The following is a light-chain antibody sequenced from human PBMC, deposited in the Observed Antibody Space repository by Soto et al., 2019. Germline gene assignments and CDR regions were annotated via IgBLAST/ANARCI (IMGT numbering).Light chain of an antibody. CDR3: QQSYSTPWT. CDR1: QSISSY. J-gene: IGKJ1*01. V-gene: IGKV1-39*01. Sequence: DLQMTQSPSSLSASVGDRVTITCRASQSISSYLNWYQQKPGKAHKLLIYAASSLQSGVPSRFSGSGSGTDFTLTISSLQPEDFATYYCQQSYSTPWTFGQGTKVEIK. CDR2: AAS.